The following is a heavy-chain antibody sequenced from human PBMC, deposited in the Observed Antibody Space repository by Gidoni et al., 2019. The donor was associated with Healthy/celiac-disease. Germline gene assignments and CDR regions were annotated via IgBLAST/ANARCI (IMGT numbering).Heavy chain of an antibody. D-gene: IGHD1-1*01. CDR1: GFTVSSNY. Sequence: EVQLVVTGGGLIQPGGSLRLSCAASGFTVSSNYMSWFRQAPGKGLEWVSVIYSGGSTYYADSVKGRFTISRDNSKNTLYLQMNSLRAEDTAVYYCASLPGSKSSYYFDYWGQGTLVTVSS. CDR3: ASLPGSKSSYYFDY. CDR2: IYSGGST. V-gene: IGHV3-53*02. J-gene: IGHJ4*02.